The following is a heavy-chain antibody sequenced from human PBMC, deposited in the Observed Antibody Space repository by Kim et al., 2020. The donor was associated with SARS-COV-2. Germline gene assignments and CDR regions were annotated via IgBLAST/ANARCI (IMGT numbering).Heavy chain of an antibody. CDR3: AKDLGGN. CDR2: DGSST. Sequence: DGSSTSYADAVKGRFSISRDNAKNTLYLQMNSLRAEDTAVYYCAKDLGGNWGQGTLVTVSS. D-gene: IGHD3-10*01. J-gene: IGHJ4*02. V-gene: IGHV3-74*01.